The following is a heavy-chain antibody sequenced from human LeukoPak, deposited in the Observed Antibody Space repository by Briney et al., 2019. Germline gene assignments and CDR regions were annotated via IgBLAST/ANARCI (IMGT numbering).Heavy chain of an antibody. V-gene: IGHV3-23*01. CDR2: ISGSGGST. J-gene: IGHJ6*04. Sequence: GGSLRLSCAASGFTFSSYAMSWVRQAPGKGLEWVSAISGSGGSTYYADSAKGRFTISRDNSKNTLYLQMNSLRAEDTAVYYCAKGSMTGYYFKGMDVWGKGTTVTVSS. D-gene: IGHD3-9*01. CDR1: GFTFSSYA. CDR3: AKGSMTGYYFKGMDV.